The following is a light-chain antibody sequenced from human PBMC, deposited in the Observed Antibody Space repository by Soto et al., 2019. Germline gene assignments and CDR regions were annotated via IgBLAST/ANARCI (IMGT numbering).Light chain of an antibody. Sequence: EIVMTQSPATLSVSPWERATLSCRASQSVSSNLAWYQQKPGQSPRLLIYGASTRATGIPARFSGSGSGTEFTLTISRLEPEDFAVYYCQQYGSSRWTFGQGTKVDIK. V-gene: IGKV3-15*01. J-gene: IGKJ1*01. CDR1: QSVSSN. CDR2: GAS. CDR3: QQYGSSRWT.